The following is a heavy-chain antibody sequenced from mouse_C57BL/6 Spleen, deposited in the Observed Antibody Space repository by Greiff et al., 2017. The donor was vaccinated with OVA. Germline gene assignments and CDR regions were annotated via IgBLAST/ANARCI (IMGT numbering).Heavy chain of an antibody. Sequence: EVQLQQSGPELVKPGASVKISCKASGYTFTDYYMNWVKQSHGKSLEWIGDINPNNGGTSYNQKFKGKATLTVDKSSSTAYMELRSLTSEDSAVYYCARGGGNYVEYYFDYWGQGTTLTVSS. D-gene: IGHD2-1*01. CDR2: INPNNGGT. CDR3: ARGGGNYVEYYFDY. V-gene: IGHV1-26*01. CDR1: GYTFTDYY. J-gene: IGHJ2*01.